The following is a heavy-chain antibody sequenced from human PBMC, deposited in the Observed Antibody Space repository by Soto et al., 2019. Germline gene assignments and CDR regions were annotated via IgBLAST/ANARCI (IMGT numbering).Heavy chain of an antibody. D-gene: IGHD3-16*01. V-gene: IGHV1-18*01. CDR3: ARRIMILRLSNLGRYFDN. CDR2: ISPSNGHT. Sequence: ASVKVSCDASGYTFSNFCRSWVLQAPGHGLEWMGWISPSNGHTTYAQNFHGRGTITTDTTTATAHMELRSLVSEDTAVYYSARRIMILRLSNLGRYFDNWGQGTRVPVSS. J-gene: IGHJ4*02. CDR1: GYTFSNFC.